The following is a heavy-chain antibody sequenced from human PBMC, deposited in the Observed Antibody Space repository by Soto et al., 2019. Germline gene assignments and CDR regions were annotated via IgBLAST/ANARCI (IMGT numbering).Heavy chain of an antibody. Sequence: QVQLQQWGAGLLKPSETLSLTCAVYGGSFSGYYWSWIRQPPGQGLEWIGEINHSGSTNYNPSLKSRVPISEDTSKNQFSLKLSAVTAAETAVYYCARGYQWLVSIRLFDPWGQGTLVTGSS. J-gene: IGHJ5*02. V-gene: IGHV4-34*01. CDR2: INHSGST. CDR1: GGSFSGYY. D-gene: IGHD6-19*01. CDR3: ARGYQWLVSIRLFDP.